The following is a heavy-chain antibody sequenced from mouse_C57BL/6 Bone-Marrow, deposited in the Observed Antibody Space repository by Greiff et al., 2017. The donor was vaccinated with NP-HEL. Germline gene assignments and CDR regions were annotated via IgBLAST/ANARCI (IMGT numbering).Heavy chain of an antibody. CDR2: IDPSDSST. CDR3: ARQGAY. CDR1: GYTFTSYW. J-gene: IGHJ3*01. Sequence: QVQLQQPGAELVKPGASVKLSCKASGYTFTSYWMQWVKQRPGQGLEWIGEIDPSDSSTNYNQQFKGKATLTVDTSSSTAYMQLSSLTSEDSAVDYGARQGAYWGQGTLVTVSA. V-gene: IGHV1-50*01.